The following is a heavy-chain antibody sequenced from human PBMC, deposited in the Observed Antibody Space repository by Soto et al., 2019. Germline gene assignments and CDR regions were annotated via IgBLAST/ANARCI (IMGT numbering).Heavy chain of an antibody. CDR3: ARNRRYCGSNTCHMTYFDY. V-gene: IGHV4-31*03. Sequence: PSETLSLTCSVSGGSISNGAYFWSWIRQHPGKGLEWIGNIFFSGTTYYNPSLKSRVSISVDTSENQFSLRLNSVTAADTAVYYRARNRRYCGSNTCHMTYFDYWGQGTLVTVYS. CDR2: IFFSGTT. CDR1: GGSISNGAYF. J-gene: IGHJ4*02. D-gene: IGHD2-2*01.